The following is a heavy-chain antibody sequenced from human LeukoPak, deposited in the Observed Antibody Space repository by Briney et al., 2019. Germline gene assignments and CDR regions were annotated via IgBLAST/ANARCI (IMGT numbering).Heavy chain of an antibody. J-gene: IGHJ5*02. Sequence: GGSLRLSCAASGFTFSSYWMSWVRQAPGKGLEWVANIKQDGSERYYVDSVKGRFAIPRDNAKNSLFLRMNNLRAEDTAVYHCARGGWFFDPWGQGTLVTVSS. CDR2: IKQDGSER. D-gene: IGHD3-10*01. CDR1: GFTFSSYW. V-gene: IGHV3-7*05. CDR3: ARGGWFFDP.